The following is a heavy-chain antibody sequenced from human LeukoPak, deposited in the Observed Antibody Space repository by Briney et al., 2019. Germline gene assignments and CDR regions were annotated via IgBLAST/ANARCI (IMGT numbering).Heavy chain of an antibody. D-gene: IGHD5-18*01. CDR2: IYHSGST. V-gene: IGHV4-30-2*01. Sequence: SQTLSLTCAGSGGSISSGGYSWSWIRQPPGKGLEWIGYIYHSGSTYYNPSLKSRVTISVDRSKNQFSLKLSSVTAADTAVYYCASSRRYSYGYVGYWGQGTLVTVSS. CDR1: GGSISSGGYS. CDR3: ASSRRYSYGYVGY. J-gene: IGHJ4*02.